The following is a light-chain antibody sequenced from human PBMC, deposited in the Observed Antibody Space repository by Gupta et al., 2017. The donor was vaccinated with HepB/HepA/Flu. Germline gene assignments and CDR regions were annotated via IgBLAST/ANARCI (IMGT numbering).Light chain of an antibody. CDR1: SSNIGSNY. J-gene: IGLJ3*02. CDR2: RNN. CDR3: EEWDASLRVV. Sequence: SPLTQPPPASGTPAQRVTISCSGRSSNIGSNYVYWYQQLQGTAPILRSYRNNQRPSGVPDRASGSKSGTSDSLDXSXLRSEDXADYYCEEWDASLRVVLGGGTKLTVL. V-gene: IGLV1-47*01.